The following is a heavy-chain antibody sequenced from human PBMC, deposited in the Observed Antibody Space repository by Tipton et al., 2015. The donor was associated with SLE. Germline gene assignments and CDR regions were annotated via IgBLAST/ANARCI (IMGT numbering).Heavy chain of an antibody. D-gene: IGHD3-10*01. CDR2: INHSGST. CDR1: GGSFSGYY. J-gene: IGHJ4*02. V-gene: IGHV4-34*01. CDR3: ARCSSGSPLDY. Sequence: TLSLTCAVYGGSFSGYYWSWIRQPPGKGLEWIGEINHSGSTNCSPSLKSRVTISVDTSKNQFSLKLSSVTAADTAVYYCARCSSGSPLDYWGQGTLVTVSS.